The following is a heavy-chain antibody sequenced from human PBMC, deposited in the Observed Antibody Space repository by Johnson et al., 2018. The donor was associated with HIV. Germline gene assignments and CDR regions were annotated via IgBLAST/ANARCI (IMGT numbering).Heavy chain of an antibody. D-gene: IGHD3-22*01. CDR2: ISGSGGST. CDR1: GFTFSSYA. CDR3: ARDRGGYYYDSSGLDAFDI. V-gene: IGHV3-23*04. Sequence: EVQLVESGGGLVQPGGSLRLSCAASGFTFSSYAMSWVRQAPGKGLEWVSAISGSGGSTYYADSVKGRFTISRDNSKNTLYLQRNSLRAEETAVYYWARDRGGYYYDSSGLDAFDIWGQGTMVTVSS. J-gene: IGHJ3*02.